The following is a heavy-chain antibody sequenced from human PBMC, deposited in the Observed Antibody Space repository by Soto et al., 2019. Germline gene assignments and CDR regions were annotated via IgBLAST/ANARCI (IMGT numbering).Heavy chain of an antibody. V-gene: IGHV4-59*02. D-gene: IGHD6-13*01. CDR3: ARSFEIAAATT. CDR2: IYYSGSS. Sequence: SETLSLTCTVSGDSVSSYYWSWIRQPPGKGPEWTGYIYYSGSSNYNPSLKSRVTISVDTSKNQFSLKLSSVTAADTAVYYCARSFEIAAATTWGRGTLVTVSS. J-gene: IGHJ5*02. CDR1: GDSVSSYY.